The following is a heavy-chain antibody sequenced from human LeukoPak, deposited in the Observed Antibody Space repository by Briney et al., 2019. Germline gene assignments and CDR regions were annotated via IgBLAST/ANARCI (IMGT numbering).Heavy chain of an antibody. V-gene: IGHV3-21*01. J-gene: IGHJ4*02. CDR3: AREGKYCTGVLCYDEH. CDR1: GITLNGYP. D-gene: IGHD2-8*02. Sequence: GGSLRLSCAASGITLNGYPMTWVRRAPGQGLEWVSSISSTSSSIYYADSVKGRFTISRDNAKNSLYLQMNSLRVEDTAVYYCAREGKYCTGVLCYDEHWGQGTLVTVSS. CDR2: ISSTSSSI.